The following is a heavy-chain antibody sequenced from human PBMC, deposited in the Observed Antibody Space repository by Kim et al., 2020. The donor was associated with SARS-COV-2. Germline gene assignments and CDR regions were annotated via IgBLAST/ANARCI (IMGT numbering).Heavy chain of an antibody. CDR1: GGSFSGYY. CDR3: ARDWGSLRRDAFDI. J-gene: IGHJ3*02. CDR2: INHSGST. V-gene: IGHV4-34*01. D-gene: IGHD7-27*01. Sequence: SETLSLTCAVYGGSFSGYYWSWIRQPPGKGLEWIGEINHSGSTNYNPSLKSRVTISVDTSKNQFSLKLSSVTAADTAVYYCARDWGSLRRDAFDIWGQGTMVTVSS.